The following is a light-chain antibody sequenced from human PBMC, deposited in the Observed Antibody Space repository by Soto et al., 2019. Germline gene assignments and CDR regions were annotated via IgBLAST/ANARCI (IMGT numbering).Light chain of an antibody. J-gene: IGKJ2*01. Sequence: EIVLTQSPATLSLSPGERATLSCRASQSVSSYLAWYQQKPGQAPRLLIYDASNRATGIPARFSGSGSGTDFTLTISSLEPEDFAVYYCQQRSNWPLRGPLGQGTKLEIK. CDR1: QSVSSY. V-gene: IGKV3-11*01. CDR3: QQRSNWPLRGP. CDR2: DAS.